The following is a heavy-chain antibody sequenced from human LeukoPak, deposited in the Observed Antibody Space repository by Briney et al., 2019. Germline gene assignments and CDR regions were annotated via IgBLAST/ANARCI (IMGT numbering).Heavy chain of an antibody. V-gene: IGHV3-23*01. CDR3: ARGGSSGFYNHFDS. J-gene: IGHJ4*02. Sequence: GGSLRLSCATSALTFSSYAMSWVRQAPGKGLEWVSTISGSGGTTYYADSVKGRVTISRDNSKNTLYLRMKSLRAEDTAVYYCARGGSSGFYNHFDSWGQGTLVTVSS. CDR2: ISGSGGTT. D-gene: IGHD3-22*01. CDR1: ALTFSSYA.